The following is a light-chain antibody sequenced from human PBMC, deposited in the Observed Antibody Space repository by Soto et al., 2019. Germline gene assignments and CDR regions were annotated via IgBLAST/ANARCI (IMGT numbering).Light chain of an antibody. CDR3: QQYGSATGT. V-gene: IGKV3-20*01. Sequence: IWLTQSPCTLSLSPGERATLSCRASQCVXSSYLAWYQQKPGQAPRLLXDGASNSANGSPDRLSGSGSATDFTRTISRLEPEDCAAYYCQQYGSATGTFGQGTKVDIK. CDR2: GAS. CDR1: QCVXSSY. J-gene: IGKJ1*01.